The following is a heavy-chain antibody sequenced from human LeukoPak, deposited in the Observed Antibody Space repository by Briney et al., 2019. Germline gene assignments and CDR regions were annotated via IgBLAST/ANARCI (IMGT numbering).Heavy chain of an antibody. D-gene: IGHD6-19*01. J-gene: IGHJ4*02. Sequence: SETLSLTCTVSGGSISSDRYYWSWIRQPPGKGLEWIGSIYYSGSTYYNPSLKSRVTISVDTSKNQFSLKLSSVTAADTAVYYCATSGWYQVVVYWGQGTLVTVSS. CDR1: GGSISSDRYY. CDR2: IYYSGST. CDR3: ATSGWYQVVVY. V-gene: IGHV4-39*07.